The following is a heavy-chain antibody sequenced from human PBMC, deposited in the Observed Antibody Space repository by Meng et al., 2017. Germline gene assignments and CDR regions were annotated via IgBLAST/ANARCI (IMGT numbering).Heavy chain of an antibody. CDR2: INSDGSST. J-gene: IGHJ4*02. V-gene: IGHV3-74*01. D-gene: IGHD2-2*01. Sequence: GGSLRLSCAASGFTFSSYWMHWVRQAPGKGLVWVSRINSDGSSTSYADSVKGRFTISRDNAKNTLYLQMNSLRAEDTAVYYCAKDRTYCSSTSCYYEGYYFDYWGQGTLVTVSS. CDR1: GFTFSSYW. CDR3: AKDRTYCSSTSCYYEGYYFDY.